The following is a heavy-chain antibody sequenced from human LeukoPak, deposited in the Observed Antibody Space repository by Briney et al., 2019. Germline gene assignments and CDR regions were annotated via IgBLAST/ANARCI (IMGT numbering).Heavy chain of an antibody. V-gene: IGHV1-2*06. Sequence: ASVKVSCKASGYTFTGYYMHWVRQAPGQGLEWMGRINPNSGGTNYAQKFQGRVTMTRDTSISTAYMELSRLRSDDTAVYYCARDYGGNPPLSYFDYWGQGTLVTVSS. CDR3: ARDYGGNPPLSYFDY. D-gene: IGHD4-23*01. J-gene: IGHJ4*02. CDR2: INPNSGGT. CDR1: GYTFTGYY.